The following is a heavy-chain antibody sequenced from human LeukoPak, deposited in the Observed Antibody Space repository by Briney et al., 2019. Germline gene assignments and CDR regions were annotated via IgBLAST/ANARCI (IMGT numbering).Heavy chain of an antibody. CDR3: ARGFDYYDSSGYSLDI. CDR2: INPNSGGT. J-gene: IGHJ3*02. D-gene: IGHD3-22*01. Sequence: ASVKVSCTASGYTFTGYYMHWVRQAPGQGLEWMGWINPNSGGTNYAQKFQGRVTMTRDTSISTAYMELSRLRSDDTAVYYCARGFDYYDSSGYSLDIWGQGTMVTVSS. CDR1: GYTFTGYY. V-gene: IGHV1-2*02.